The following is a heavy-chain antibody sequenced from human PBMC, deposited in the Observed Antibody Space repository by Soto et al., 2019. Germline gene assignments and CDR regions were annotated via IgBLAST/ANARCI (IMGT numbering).Heavy chain of an antibody. D-gene: IGHD3-10*01. CDR1: GYIFTTYS. J-gene: IGHJ5*02. CDR3: AREAFGVQASWFDT. V-gene: IGHV1-18*01. Sequence: QIQLVQSGSEVRMPGASVKVSCKASGYIFTTYSITWVRQAPGQGLDWMGWVSASNGKTNYAQKFEDRVTMTTDRSTTTAYMELRSLRSDDTAVYYCAREAFGVQASWFDTWGQGTLVTVSS. CDR2: VSASNGKT.